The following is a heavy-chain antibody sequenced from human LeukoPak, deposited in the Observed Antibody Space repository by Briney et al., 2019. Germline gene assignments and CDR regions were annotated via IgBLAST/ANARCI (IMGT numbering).Heavy chain of an antibody. Sequence: GGSLRLSCAGSGFTFSNSWMSWVRQAPEKGLEWVANIKQDGSEKYYVDSVKGRFTISRDNAKNSLYLQMNSLRAEDTAVYYCARELELQGYWGQGTLVTVSS. CDR1: GFTFSNSW. D-gene: IGHD1-7*01. V-gene: IGHV3-7*01. CDR3: ARELELQGY. J-gene: IGHJ4*02. CDR2: IKQDGSEK.